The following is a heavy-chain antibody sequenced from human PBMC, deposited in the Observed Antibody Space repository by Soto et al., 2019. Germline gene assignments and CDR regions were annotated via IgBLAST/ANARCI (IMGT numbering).Heavy chain of an antibody. CDR2: VYYSGST. CDR1: DTTVTTAKSS. Sequence: PGDPLSPTCTLSDTTVTTAKSSWSWIRQPPGKGLEWNGHVYYSGSTNHSPSLTSRVTISLDTSHNQFSMKVTSVPAPDPAVYYCAISPGYTYMFYWFDFWGQGTLVTVSS. J-gene: IGHJ5*01. V-gene: IGHV4-61*01. CDR3: AISPGYTYMFYWFDF. D-gene: IGHD5-12*01.